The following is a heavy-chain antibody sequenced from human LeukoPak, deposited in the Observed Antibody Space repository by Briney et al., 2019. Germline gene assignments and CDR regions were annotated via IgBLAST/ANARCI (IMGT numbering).Heavy chain of an antibody. CDR1: GYTFTSYA. V-gene: IGHV7-4-1*02. Sequence: ASVKVSCKASGYTFTSYAMNWVRQAPGQGLEWMGWINTNTGNPTYAQGFTGRFVFSLDTSVSTAYLQISSLKAEDTAVYYCARGPLSVTPNIGYYYYYMDVWGKGTTVTVSS. CDR2: INTNTGNP. J-gene: IGHJ6*03. CDR3: ARGPLSVTPNIGYYYYYMDV. D-gene: IGHD2/OR15-2a*01.